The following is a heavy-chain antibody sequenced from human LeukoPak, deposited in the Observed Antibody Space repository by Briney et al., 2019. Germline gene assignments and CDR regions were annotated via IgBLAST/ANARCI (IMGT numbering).Heavy chain of an antibody. CDR1: RFTVSSNY. Sequence: PGGSLRLSCAASRFTVSSNYMNWVRQAPGKGLEWVSYISSSSSTIYYADSMKGRFTISRDNAKNSLYLQMNSLRAEDTAVYYCATTTVTPYWGQGTLVTVSS. J-gene: IGHJ4*02. CDR2: ISSSSSTI. CDR3: ATTTVTPY. V-gene: IGHV3-48*01. D-gene: IGHD4-17*01.